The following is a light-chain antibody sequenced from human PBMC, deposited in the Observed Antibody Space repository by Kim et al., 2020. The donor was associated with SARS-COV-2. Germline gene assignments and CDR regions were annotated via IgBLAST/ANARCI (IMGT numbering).Light chain of an antibody. CDR2: TNA. Sequence: RDTTSCTGTSTNIGADYDVTWYQRLPGSAPKVLIYTNANRPSGVPERFSGSKSVASASLVISGLQTEDEGDYYCQSYDDSLRGSIFGGGTQLTVL. V-gene: IGLV1-40*03. J-gene: IGLJ2*01. CDR1: STNIGADYD. CDR3: QSYDDSLRGSI.